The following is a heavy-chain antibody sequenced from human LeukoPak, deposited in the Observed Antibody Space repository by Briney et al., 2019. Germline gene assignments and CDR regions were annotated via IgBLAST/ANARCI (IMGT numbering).Heavy chain of an antibody. J-gene: IGHJ4*02. CDR2: IIPILGIA. D-gene: IGHD3-9*01. CDR3: ARDFDWLFD. Sequence: ASVKVSCKASGGTFSSYAISWVRQAPGQGLEWMGRIIPILGIANYAQKFQGRVTITADKYTSTAYMELSSLRSEDTAVYYCARDFDWLFDWGQGTLVTVSS. V-gene: IGHV1-69*04. CDR1: GGTFSSYA.